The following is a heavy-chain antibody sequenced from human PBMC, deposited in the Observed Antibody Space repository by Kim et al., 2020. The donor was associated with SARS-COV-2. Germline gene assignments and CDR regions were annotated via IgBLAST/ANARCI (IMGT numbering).Heavy chain of an antibody. Sequence: ASVKVSCKASGYTFTSYGISWVRQAPGQGLEWMGWISAYNGNTNYAQKLQGRVTMTTDTSTSTAYMELRSLRSDDTAVYYCARDQVLGYYYDSSGYPFDYWGQGTLVTVSS. J-gene: IGHJ4*02. CDR3: ARDQVLGYYYDSSGYPFDY. CDR2: ISAYNGNT. V-gene: IGHV1-18*01. D-gene: IGHD3-22*01. CDR1: GYTFTSYG.